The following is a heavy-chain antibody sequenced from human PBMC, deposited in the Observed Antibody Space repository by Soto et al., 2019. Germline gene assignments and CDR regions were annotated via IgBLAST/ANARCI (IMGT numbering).Heavy chain of an antibody. CDR1: GFTFSGSA. J-gene: IGHJ3*02. Sequence: EVQLVESGGGLVQPGGSLKLSCAASGFTFSGSAMHWVRQASGKGLEWVGRIRSKANSYATAYAASVKGRFTISRDDSKNTAYLQMNSLKTEDTAVYYCTRFAYDRSDAFDIWGQGTMVTVSS. CDR2: IRSKANSYAT. CDR3: TRFAYDRSDAFDI. D-gene: IGHD3-22*01. V-gene: IGHV3-73*02.